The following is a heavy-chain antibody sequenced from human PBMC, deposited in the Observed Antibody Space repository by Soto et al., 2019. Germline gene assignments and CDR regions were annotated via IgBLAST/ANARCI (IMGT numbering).Heavy chain of an antibody. CDR1: GGSIISSNW. D-gene: IGHD3-10*01. Sequence: SETLSLTSAVSGGSIISSNWWSWVRKPPGKGLEWIGEIFHSGSTNYNPSLKSRVTISVDTSKNQFSLKLSSVTAADTAVYYCARVGRFGELFQTQYADYWGQGTLVTAPQ. CDR2: IFHSGST. J-gene: IGHJ4*02. V-gene: IGHV4-4*02. CDR3: ARVGRFGELFQTQYADY.